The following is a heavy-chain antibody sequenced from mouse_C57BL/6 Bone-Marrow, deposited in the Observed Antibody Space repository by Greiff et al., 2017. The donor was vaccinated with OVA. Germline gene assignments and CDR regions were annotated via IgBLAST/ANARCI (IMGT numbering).Heavy chain of an antibody. Sequence: DVQLVESEGGLVQPGSSMKLSCTASGFTFSDYYMAWVRQVPEKGLEWVANINYDGSSTYYLDSLKSRFIISRDNAKNILYLQMSSLKSEDTATYYCARESRYGSSYWYFDVWGTGTTVTVSS. J-gene: IGHJ1*03. CDR2: INYDGSST. V-gene: IGHV5-16*01. D-gene: IGHD1-1*01. CDR3: ARESRYGSSYWYFDV. CDR1: GFTFSDYY.